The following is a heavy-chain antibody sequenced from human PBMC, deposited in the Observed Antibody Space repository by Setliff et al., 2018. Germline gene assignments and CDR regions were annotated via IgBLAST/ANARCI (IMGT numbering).Heavy chain of an antibody. CDR2: IYYSGST. D-gene: IGHD3-3*01. V-gene: IGHV4-31*03. J-gene: IGHJ4*02. CDR1: GGSISSGGYY. Sequence: SETLSLTCTVSGGSISSGGYYWSWIRQHPGKGLEWIGYIYYSGSTYYNPSLKSRVTISVDTSKNQSSLKLSSVTAADTAVYYCARVPNFWSGYLDYWGQGTLVTVSS. CDR3: ARVPNFWSGYLDY.